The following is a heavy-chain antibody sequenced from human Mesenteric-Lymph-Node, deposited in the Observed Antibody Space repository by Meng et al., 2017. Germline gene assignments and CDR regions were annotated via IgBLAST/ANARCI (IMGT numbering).Heavy chain of an antibody. Sequence: SETLSLTCTVSGGSISSYYWSWTRQPAGKGLEWIGRIYTSGSTNYNPSLKSRVTMSVDTSKNQFSLKLSSVTAADTAVYYCARDSSSSSGWYSFQHWGQGTLVTVSS. J-gene: IGHJ1*01. CDR2: IYTSGST. CDR3: ARDSSSSSGWYSFQH. V-gene: IGHV4-4*07. D-gene: IGHD6-19*01. CDR1: GGSISSYY.